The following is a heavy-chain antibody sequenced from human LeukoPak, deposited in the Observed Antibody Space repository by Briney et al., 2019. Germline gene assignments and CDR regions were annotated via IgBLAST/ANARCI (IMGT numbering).Heavy chain of an antibody. CDR2: IYYSGST. V-gene: IGHV4-61*08. J-gene: IGHJ5*02. Sequence: SETLSLTCTVSGGSISSGDYYWSWIRQPPGKGLEWIGYIYYSGSTNYNPSLKSRVTISVDTSKNQFSLKLSSVTAADTAVYYCAGTRKTGTWFDPWGQGTLVTVSS. CDR1: GGSISSGDYY. CDR3: AGTRKTGTWFDP. D-gene: IGHD1-1*01.